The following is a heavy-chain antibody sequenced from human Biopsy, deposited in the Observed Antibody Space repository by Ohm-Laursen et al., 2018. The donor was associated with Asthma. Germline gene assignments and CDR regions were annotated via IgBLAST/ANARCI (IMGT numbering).Heavy chain of an antibody. J-gene: IGHJ6*02. Sequence: SLRLYCAASGFTFSSYSMNWVRQAPGKGLEWVSYISSSSSTIYYADSVKGRFTISRDNAKNSLYLQMNSLRAEDTAVYYCARDANIYYDSSGYYYNYYYGMDVWGQGTTVTVSS. CDR2: ISSSSSTI. V-gene: IGHV3-48*01. D-gene: IGHD3-22*01. CDR1: GFTFSSYS. CDR3: ARDANIYYDSSGYYYNYYYGMDV.